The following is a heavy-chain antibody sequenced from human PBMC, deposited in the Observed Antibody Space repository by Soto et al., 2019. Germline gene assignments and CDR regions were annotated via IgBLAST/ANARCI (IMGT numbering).Heavy chain of an antibody. Sequence: GASVKVSCKASGGTFSSYRFNWVRQARGQGLEWLGGIVPIYRTADYAQKFQGRVTITADESTRTVYMELSSLKSQDTALYYCARDSGAKLSSSWGQGTLDTVSS. J-gene: IGHJ4*02. CDR1: GGTFSSYR. D-gene: IGHD6-13*01. CDR3: ARDSGAKLSSS. CDR2: IVPIYRTA. V-gene: IGHV1-69*13.